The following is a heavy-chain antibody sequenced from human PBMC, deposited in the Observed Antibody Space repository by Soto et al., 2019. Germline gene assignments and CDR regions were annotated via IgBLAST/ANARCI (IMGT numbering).Heavy chain of an antibody. CDR3: ARAGAAYLCHYGVHX. J-gene: IGHJ6*02. CDR2: IYYSGST. Sequence: PSETLSLTCTVSGGSISSGDYYWNWIRQPPGKGLELIGYIYYSGSTYYDPSLKSRVTISVGTSKNQFSLKLSSVTAADTAVYLCARAGAAYLCHYGVHXWGQATTVTVS. V-gene: IGHV4-30-4*01. D-gene: IGHD6-13*01. CDR1: GGSISSGDYY.